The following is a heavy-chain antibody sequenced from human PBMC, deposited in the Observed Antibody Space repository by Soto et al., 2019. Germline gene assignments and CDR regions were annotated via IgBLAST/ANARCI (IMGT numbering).Heavy chain of an antibody. D-gene: IGHD6-19*01. V-gene: IGHV1-3*01. CDR2: INAGNGNT. Sequence: ASVKVSCKASGYTFTSYAMHWVRQAPGQRLEWMGWINAGNGNTKYSQKFQGRVTITRDTSASTAYMELSSLRSEDTAVYYCARSHLTVAGTGFDYWGQGTLVTVSS. CDR1: GYTFTSYA. J-gene: IGHJ4*02. CDR3: ARSHLTVAGTGFDY.